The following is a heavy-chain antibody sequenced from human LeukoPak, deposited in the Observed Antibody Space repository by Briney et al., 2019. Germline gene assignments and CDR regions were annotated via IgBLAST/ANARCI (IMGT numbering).Heavy chain of an antibody. D-gene: IGHD3-10*01. CDR2: IKQDGSEK. Sequence: GGSLRLSCAASGFTFSSYGMSWVRQAPGKGLEWVANIKQDGSEKYYVDSVKGRFTISRDNAKNSLYLQMNSLRAEDTAVYYCARDRVGRGFGELLYYMDVWGKGTTVTISS. V-gene: IGHV3-7*01. CDR3: ARDRVGRGFGELLYYMDV. CDR1: GFTFSSYG. J-gene: IGHJ6*03.